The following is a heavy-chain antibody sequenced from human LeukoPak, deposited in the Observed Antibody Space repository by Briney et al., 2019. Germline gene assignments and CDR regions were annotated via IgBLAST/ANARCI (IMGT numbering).Heavy chain of an antibody. CDR2: INPNSGGT. CDR1: GGTFSSYA. J-gene: IGHJ4*02. CDR3: ARDEYSSPAMNDY. V-gene: IGHV1-2*02. Sequence: ASVKVSCKASGGTFSSYAISWVRQAPGQGLEWMGWINPNSGGTNYAQKFQGRVTMTRDTSISTAYMELSRLRSDDTAVYYCARDEYSSPAMNDYWGQGTLVTVSS. D-gene: IGHD6-6*01.